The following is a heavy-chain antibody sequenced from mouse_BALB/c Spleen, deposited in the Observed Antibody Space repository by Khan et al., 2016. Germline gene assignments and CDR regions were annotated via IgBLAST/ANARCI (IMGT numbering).Heavy chain of an antibody. CDR3: ARRSIYYDYDGFAY. V-gene: IGHV9-3-1*01. CDR2: INTYTGEP. D-gene: IGHD2-4*01. Sequence: QIRLVQSGPELKKPGETVKISCKASGYTFTNYGMNWVKQAPGKGLKWMGWINTYTGEPTYADDFKGRFAFSLETSASTAYLQINNLKNEDTATYFCARRSIYYDYDGFAYWGQGTLVTVSA. CDR1: GYTFTNYG. J-gene: IGHJ3*01.